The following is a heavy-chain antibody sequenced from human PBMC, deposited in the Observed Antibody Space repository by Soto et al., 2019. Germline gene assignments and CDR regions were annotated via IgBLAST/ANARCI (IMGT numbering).Heavy chain of an antibody. CDR3: ARVWRALGP. Sequence: SETLSLTCTVSGGSISPYYWSWIRQPPGKGLECSGYIYYTVSTSYDPSLKSRVTVAVDRAKNQFSLNMRSVTAADTAVYYCARVWRALGPCGEGTLVTDAS. CDR2: IYYTVST. V-gene: IGHV4-59*12. D-gene: IGHD3-10*01. CDR1: GGSISPYY. J-gene: IGHJ5*02.